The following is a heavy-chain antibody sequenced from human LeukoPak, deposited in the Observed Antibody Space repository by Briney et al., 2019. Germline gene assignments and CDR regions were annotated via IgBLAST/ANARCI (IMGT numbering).Heavy chain of an antibody. CDR3: ARAQTTYSSSWSQDY. CDR2: IYTSGST. V-gene: IGHV4-61*02. Sequence: PSETLSLTCTVSGGSISSGSYYWSWIRQPAGKGLEWIGRIYTSGSTNYNPSLKSRLTISVDTSKNQFSLKLSSVTAADTAVYYCARAQTTYSSSWSQDYWGQGTLVTVSS. J-gene: IGHJ4*02. CDR1: GGSISSGSYY. D-gene: IGHD6-13*01.